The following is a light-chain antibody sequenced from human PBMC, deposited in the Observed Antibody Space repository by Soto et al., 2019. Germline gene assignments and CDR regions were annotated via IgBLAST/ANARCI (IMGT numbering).Light chain of an antibody. CDR2: GAS. V-gene: IGKV3-15*01. CDR1: QSVSSN. J-gene: IGKJ2*01. Sequence: EIVMTQSPATLSVSPGERATLSCRASQSVSSNLAWYQQKPGQAPRLLIYGASTRAPDIPSRFSGSGSGTEFTLTISSLQSEDFAVYYCQQYNNWPPFTFGQGTKLEIK. CDR3: QQYNNWPPFT.